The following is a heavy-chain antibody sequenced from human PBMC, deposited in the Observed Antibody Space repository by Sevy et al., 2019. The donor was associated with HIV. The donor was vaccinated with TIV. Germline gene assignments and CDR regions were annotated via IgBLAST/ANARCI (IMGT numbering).Heavy chain of an antibody. CDR1: GGSISSYY. J-gene: IGHJ5*02. D-gene: IGHD6-13*01. Sequence: SETLSLTCTVSGGSISSYYWSWIRQPAGKGLEWIGRIYTSGSTNYNPSLKSRVTMSVDTSKNQFSLKLSSVTAADTAVYYCARSPSQYSSSRFDPWGQGTLVTVSS. CDR3: ARSPSQYSSSRFDP. CDR2: IYTSGST. V-gene: IGHV4-4*07.